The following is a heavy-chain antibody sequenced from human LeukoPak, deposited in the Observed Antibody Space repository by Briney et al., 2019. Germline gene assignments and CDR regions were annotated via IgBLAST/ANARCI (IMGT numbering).Heavy chain of an antibody. J-gene: IGHJ6*03. CDR1: GFTFSSYW. Sequence: GGALRLSCAASGFTFSSYWMSWVRQAPGKGLEWVANIKQDGSEKYYVDSVKGRFTISRENGKSSLYMQMYSLRAEDTAVYYCARAAAVQPLGYYYYYMDVWGKGTTVTVSS. CDR2: IKQDGSEK. CDR3: ARAAAVQPLGYYYYYMDV. D-gene: IGHD6-13*01. V-gene: IGHV3-7*01.